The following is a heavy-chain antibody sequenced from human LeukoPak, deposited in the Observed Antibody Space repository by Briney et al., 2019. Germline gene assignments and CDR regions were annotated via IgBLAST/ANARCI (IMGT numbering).Heavy chain of an antibody. CDR1: GGSISSLY. D-gene: IGHD6-6*01. J-gene: IGHJ4*02. CDR2: IYYTGST. CDR3: ARHRAYSSSSPFDY. Sequence: SETLSLTCSVSGGSISSLYWSWIRQPPGKGLEWIGYIYYTGSTNYNPSLKSRVTMFVDMSKNQFSLRLSSVTAADTAVYYCARHRAYSSSSPFDYSGQGTLVTVSS. V-gene: IGHV4-59*08.